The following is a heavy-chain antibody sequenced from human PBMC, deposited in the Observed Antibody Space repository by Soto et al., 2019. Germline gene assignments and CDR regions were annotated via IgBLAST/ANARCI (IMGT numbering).Heavy chain of an antibody. CDR1: GFTFRNYN. CDR3: ARDIASPGGDYFDS. D-gene: IGHD2-21*01. V-gene: IGHV3-21*06. J-gene: IGHJ4*02. CDR2: ISTGGAYM. Sequence: EVQLVESGGGLVKAGGSLRLFCTASGFTFRNYNMNWVRQAPGKGLEWVSSISTGGAYMLYEYSVKGRFTISRDNAQNSLFLQIDSPRAEDTAVYYCARDIASPGGDYFDSWGQGTLVTVSS.